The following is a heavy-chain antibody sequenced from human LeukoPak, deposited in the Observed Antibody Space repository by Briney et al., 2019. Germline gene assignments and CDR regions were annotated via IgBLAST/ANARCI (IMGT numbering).Heavy chain of an antibody. V-gene: IGHV3-43*02. CDR2: ISGDGGRT. Sequence: GGSLSLSCAASGFTFYDYAMHWARQAPGKALEGVSLISGDGGRTYYADYVKSRFTISRDNSKNPLYLQMNSLITEDTALYYCGKDIPFWGQGTLVTVPS. CDR3: GKDIPF. J-gene: IGHJ4*02. CDR1: GFTFYDYA.